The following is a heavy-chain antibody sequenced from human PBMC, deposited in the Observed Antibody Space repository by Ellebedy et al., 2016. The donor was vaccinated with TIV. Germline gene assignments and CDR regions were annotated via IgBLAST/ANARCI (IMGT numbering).Heavy chain of an antibody. CDR1: ELTVTSNF. CDR2: IAIDSTT. CDR3: AGETYNDVDLKLWGIFDI. D-gene: IGHD3-10*01. J-gene: IGHJ3*02. V-gene: IGHV3-66*01. Sequence: GESLKISCAASELTVTSNFMSWVRQAPGKGLAWVSTIAIDSTTYYADSVKGRFTISRDNSKNTLDIQMNSLRAEDTAVYYCAGETYNDVDLKLWGIFDIWGQGTMVTVSS.